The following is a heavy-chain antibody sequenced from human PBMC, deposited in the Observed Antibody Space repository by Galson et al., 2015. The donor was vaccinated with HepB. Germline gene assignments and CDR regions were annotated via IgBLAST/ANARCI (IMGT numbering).Heavy chain of an antibody. CDR3: AKTYGSGIYFAYYYYAMDV. J-gene: IGHJ6*02. CDR1: GFTFSSYA. V-gene: IGHV3-23*01. Sequence: SLRLSCAASGFTFSSYAMSWVRQAPGKGLEWVSVISGSGGGTYYADSVKGRFTISRDNSKNTLYLQMKSPRAEDTAVYYCAKTYGSGIYFAYYYYAMDVWGQGTTVTVSS. D-gene: IGHD3-10*01. CDR2: ISGSGGGT.